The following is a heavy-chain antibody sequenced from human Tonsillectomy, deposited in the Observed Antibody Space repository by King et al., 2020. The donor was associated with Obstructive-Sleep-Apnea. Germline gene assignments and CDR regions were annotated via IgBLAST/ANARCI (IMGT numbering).Heavy chain of an antibody. J-gene: IGHJ4*02. CDR2: INHSGST. CDR1: GGSFSGYY. Sequence: VQLQQWGAGLLKPSETLSLTCAVYGGSFSGYYWSWIRQPPGKGLEWMGEINHSGSTNYNPALKSRVTISVDTSKNQFSLKLSSVTASDTAVYYCARSSNRRGLGYCSSTSCYPFDYWGQGTLVTVSS. D-gene: IGHD2-2*01. CDR3: ARSSNRRGLGYCSSTSCYPFDY. V-gene: IGHV4-34*01.